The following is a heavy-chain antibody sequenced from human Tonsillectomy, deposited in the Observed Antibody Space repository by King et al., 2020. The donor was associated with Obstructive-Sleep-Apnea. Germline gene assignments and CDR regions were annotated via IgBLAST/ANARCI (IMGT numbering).Heavy chain of an antibody. CDR1: GFTFSDYY. Sequence: VQLVESGGGLVKPGGSLRLSCAASGFTFSDYYMSWIRQAPGKGLEWVSYITGSGSTIYYTDSVKGRFTISRDNAKNSLYLQMNSLRAEDTAVYYCARDYYGSGSYYNRIWYFDLWGRGTLVTVSS. J-gene: IGHJ2*01. CDR3: ARDYYGSGSYYNRIWYFDL. D-gene: IGHD3-10*01. CDR2: ITGSGSTI. V-gene: IGHV3-11*01.